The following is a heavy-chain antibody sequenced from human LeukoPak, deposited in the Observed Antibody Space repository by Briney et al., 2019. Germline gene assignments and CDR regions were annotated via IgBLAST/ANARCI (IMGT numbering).Heavy chain of an antibody. CDR1: GFTFGGYP. V-gene: IGHV3-48*03. Sequence: GGSLRLSCAASGFTFGGYPMNWLRQPPGKGLESLAYISGNSGSIHYADSVKGRFTVSRDNAKNSLYLQMNSLKAEDTAVYYCARVVDMMTGADCWGQGTLVTVSS. D-gene: IGHD3-9*01. J-gene: IGHJ4*02. CDR3: ARVVDMMTGADC. CDR2: ISGNSGSI.